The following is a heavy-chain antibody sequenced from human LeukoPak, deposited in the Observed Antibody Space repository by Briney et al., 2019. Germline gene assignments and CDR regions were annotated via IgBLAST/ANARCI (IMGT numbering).Heavy chain of an antibody. D-gene: IGHD3-3*01. CDR1: GFTFSSFW. J-gene: IGHJ4*02. CDR2: IKQDGSEK. CDR3: ARGSNWRLPSFLDY. V-gene: IGHV3-7*01. Sequence: GGSLRLSCAASGFTFSSFWMSWVRQAPGKGLEWVANIKQDGSEKYYVDSVKGRFTISRDNAKNSLYLQMNSLSAEDTAVYYCARGSNWRLPSFLDYWGQGTLVTVSS.